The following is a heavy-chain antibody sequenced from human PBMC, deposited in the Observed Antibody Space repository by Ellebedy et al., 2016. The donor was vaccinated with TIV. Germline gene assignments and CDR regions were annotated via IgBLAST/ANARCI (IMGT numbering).Heavy chain of an antibody. J-gene: IGHJ3*02. CDR2: IFIDGTT. V-gene: IGHV3-66*01. CDR1: ELTVSGNY. CDR3: ARETFNDVDLDLWGLFDI. D-gene: IGHD1-1*01. Sequence: GESLKISCAASELTVSGNYMSWVRQAPGKGLAWISVIFIDGTTQYADSVKGRFTISRDTSKNSLYIQMDSLRPEDTAVYYCARETFNDVDLDLWGLFDIWGQGTMVTVSS.